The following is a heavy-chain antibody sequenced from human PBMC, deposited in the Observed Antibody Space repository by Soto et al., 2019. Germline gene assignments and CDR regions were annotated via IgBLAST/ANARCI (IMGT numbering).Heavy chain of an antibody. CDR2: IYWDDDK. CDR3: AHRPSYCSGGSCYSGFDY. V-gene: IGHV2-5*02. Sequence: ESGPTLVNPTQTLTLTCTFSGFSLSTSGVGVGWIRQPPGKALEWLALIYWDDDKRYSPSLKSRLTITQDTYKNQVVLTMTNMDPVDTATFYCAHRPSYCSGGSCYSGFDYWGQETLVTVSS. J-gene: IGHJ4*02. CDR1: GFSLSTSGVG. D-gene: IGHD2-15*01.